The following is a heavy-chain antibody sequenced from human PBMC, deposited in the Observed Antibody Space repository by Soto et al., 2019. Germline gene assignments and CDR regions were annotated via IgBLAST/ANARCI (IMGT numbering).Heavy chain of an antibody. CDR3: AREGRWLQSDY. V-gene: IGHV1-2*02. CDR2: INPNSGGT. D-gene: IGHD5-12*01. J-gene: IGHJ4*02. Sequence: GASVKVSCKASGYTFTGCYMHWVRQAPGQGLEWMGWINPNSGGTNYAQKFQGRVTMARDNSISTDYMELSRPRSDDTAVYYCAREGRWLQSDYWGQGTLVTVSS. CDR1: GYTFTGCY.